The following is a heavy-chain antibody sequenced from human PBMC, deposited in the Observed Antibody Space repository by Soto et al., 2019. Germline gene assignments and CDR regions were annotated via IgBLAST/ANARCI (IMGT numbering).Heavy chain of an antibody. J-gene: IGHJ6*02. V-gene: IGHV3-53*05. CDR1: GFTVSTNY. Sequence: GGSLRLSCAVSGFTVSTNYMGWVRQAPGKGLEWVSIIYYGGSTYYADSVKGRFTISRDDSKNTLYLQMTSLRAEDTALYYCAKDLLSGTYREIPYLSYGLDVWGQGTTVTVSS. D-gene: IGHD1-26*01. CDR2: IYYGGST. CDR3: AKDLLSGTYREIPYLSYGLDV.